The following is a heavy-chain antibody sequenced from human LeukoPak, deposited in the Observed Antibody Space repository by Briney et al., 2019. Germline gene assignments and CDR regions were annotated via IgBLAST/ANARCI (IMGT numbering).Heavy chain of an antibody. Sequence: GASVKVSCKASGYTFTAYYMHWVRQAPGQGLEWMGWINRNGETKYAQKFQGRVTMTRDTSISTAYMDLSRLTSDDTAVCYCARERDSSGYSPLDPWGQGTLVTVSS. J-gene: IGHJ5*02. CDR1: GYTFTAYY. V-gene: IGHV1-2*02. CDR3: ARERDSSGYSPLDP. D-gene: IGHD3-22*01. CDR2: INRNGET.